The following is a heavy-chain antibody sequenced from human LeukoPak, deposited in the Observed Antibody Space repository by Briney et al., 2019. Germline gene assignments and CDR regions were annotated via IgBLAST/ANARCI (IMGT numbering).Heavy chain of an antibody. D-gene: IGHD2-15*01. CDR1: GFTLSDAW. CDR3: TTAPRGYCSGGSCSYAFDI. Sequence: GGSLRLSCAASGFTLSDAWMSWVRQAPGKGLECVGRIKSKSDGGTTDYAAPVKGRFTISRDDSKNTLYLQMNSLKTEDTAVYYCTTAPRGYCSGGSCSYAFDIWGQGTMVTVSS. V-gene: IGHV3-15*01. CDR2: IKSKSDGGTT. J-gene: IGHJ3*02.